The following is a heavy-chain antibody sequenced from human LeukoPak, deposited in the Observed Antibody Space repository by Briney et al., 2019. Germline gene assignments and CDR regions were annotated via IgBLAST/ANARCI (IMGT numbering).Heavy chain of an antibody. J-gene: IGHJ4*02. V-gene: IGHV3-23*01. CDR2: ISGSGGST. CDR3: AKDPRRFYEGARVGYYFDY. D-gene: IGHD1-26*01. Sequence: PGGSLRLSCAASGFTFSSYAMSWVRQAPGKGLEWVSAISGSGGSTYYADSVKGRFTISGDHSKNTLYLQMNSLRAEDTAVYYCAKDPRRFYEGARVGYYFDYWGQGTLVTVSS. CDR1: GFTFSSYA.